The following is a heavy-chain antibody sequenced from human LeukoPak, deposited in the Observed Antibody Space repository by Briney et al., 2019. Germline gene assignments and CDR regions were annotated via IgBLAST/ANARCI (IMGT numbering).Heavy chain of an antibody. CDR2: IYYSGST. V-gene: IGHV4-39*01. CDR1: GGSISSSSYY. J-gene: IGHJ4*02. Sequence: SETLSLTCTVSGGSISSSSYYWGWIRQPPGKGLEWIGSIYYSGSTYYNPSLKSRVTISVDTSKDQFSLKLSSVTAADTAVYYSARRPKAWELPRDWGQGTLVTVSS. CDR3: ARRPKAWELPRD. D-gene: IGHD1-26*01.